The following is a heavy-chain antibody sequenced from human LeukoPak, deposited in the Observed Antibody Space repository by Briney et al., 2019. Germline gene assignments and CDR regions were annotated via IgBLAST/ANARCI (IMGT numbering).Heavy chain of an antibody. V-gene: IGHV4-34*01. CDR2: INHSGST. J-gene: IGHJ5*02. CDR3: ARRSWATPKRWFDP. D-gene: IGHD5-24*01. CDR1: GGSFSGYY. Sequence: SETLSLTCAVYGGSFSGYYWSRIRQPPGKGLEWIGEINHSGSTNYNPSLKSRVTISVDTSKNQFSLKLSSVTAADTAVYYCARRSWATPKRWFDPWGQGTLVTVSS.